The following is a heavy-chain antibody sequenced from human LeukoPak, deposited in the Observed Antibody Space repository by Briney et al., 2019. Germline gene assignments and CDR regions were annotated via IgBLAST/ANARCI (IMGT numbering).Heavy chain of an antibody. J-gene: IGHJ4*02. CDR3: ARVSISGHVDY. Sequence: GGSLRLSCAASGFTFSSYAMSWVRQAPGKGLEWVSAISGSGANTYYTDSVKGRFTISRDNAKNSLYLQMNSLRAEDTAVYYCARVSISGHVDYWGQGTLVTVSS. D-gene: IGHD1-20*01. CDR1: GFTFSSYA. V-gene: IGHV3-23*01. CDR2: ISGSGANT.